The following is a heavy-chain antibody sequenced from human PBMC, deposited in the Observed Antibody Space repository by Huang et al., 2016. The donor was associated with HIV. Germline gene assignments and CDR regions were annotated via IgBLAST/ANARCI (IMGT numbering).Heavy chain of an antibody. J-gene: IGHJ4*02. Sequence: EVQLVESGGGLVKPGGSVRLSGAASGFTFSNYNINGVGQAPGKGRDWVSSITSSSTFMSYADSVKGRFTISRDNAKNSLYLQMNSLRAEDTAIYYCARAPLVRGLIYYFDYWGQGILVTVSS. D-gene: IGHD6-13*01. CDR3: ARAPLVRGLIYYFDY. CDR2: ITSSSTFM. CDR1: GFTFSNYN. V-gene: IGHV3-21*02.